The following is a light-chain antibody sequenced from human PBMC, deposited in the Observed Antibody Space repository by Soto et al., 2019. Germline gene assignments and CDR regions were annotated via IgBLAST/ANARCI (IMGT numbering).Light chain of an antibody. CDR3: MMWHSSAWV. CDR1: SGSNVGGYR. CDR2: YDSDSSK. V-gene: IGLV5-45*01. J-gene: IGLJ3*02. Sequence: QSVLTQPTSLSASPGASARLTCTLRSGSNVGGYRIFWYQQKPASPPRYLLNYDSDSSKHQGSGVPSRFSGSKDASRNVGILVISGLQSEDEADYYCMMWHSSAWVFGGGTKLTVL.